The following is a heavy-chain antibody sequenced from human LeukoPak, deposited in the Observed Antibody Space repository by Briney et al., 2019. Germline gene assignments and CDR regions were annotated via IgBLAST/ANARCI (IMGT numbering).Heavy chain of an antibody. J-gene: IGHJ3*01. CDR2: IYHSGST. D-gene: IGHD5-12*01. V-gene: IGHV4-30-2*01. CDR1: GGSISSGGYS. CDR3: ARAGDGIVAT. Sequence: PSQTLSLTCAVSGGSISSGGYSWSWIRQPQGKGLEWIGYIYHSGSTYYNPSLKSRVTISVDRSKNQFSLKLSSVTAADTAVYYCARAGDGIVATWGQGTMVTVSS.